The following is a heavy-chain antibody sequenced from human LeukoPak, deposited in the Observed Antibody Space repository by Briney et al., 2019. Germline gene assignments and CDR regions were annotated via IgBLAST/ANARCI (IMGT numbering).Heavy chain of an antibody. CDR2: IWYDGSNK. CDR1: GFTFSSYG. J-gene: IGHJ4*02. V-gene: IGHV3-33*01. D-gene: IGHD6-13*01. CDR3: ARASSIAAAGTLSY. Sequence: GGSLRLSCAASGFTFSSYGMHWVRQAPGKGLEWVAVIWYDGSNKYYADSVKGRFTISRDNSKNTLYLQMNSLRAEDTAVYYCARASSIAAAGTLSYWGQGTLVTVSS.